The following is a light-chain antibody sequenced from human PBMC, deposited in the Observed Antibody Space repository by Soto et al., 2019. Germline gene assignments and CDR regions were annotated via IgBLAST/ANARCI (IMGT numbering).Light chain of an antibody. CDR3: QQYGSSGT. J-gene: IGKJ1*01. V-gene: IGKV3-20*01. CDR1: QTVADS. Sequence: EIVMTQSPATLSVSPGERATLSCRASQTVADSLVWYQQKPGQPPRPLIKGASNRATGIPVRFSGSGSGTDFTLTISRLEPEDFAVYYCQQYGSSGTFGQGTKVDI. CDR2: GAS.